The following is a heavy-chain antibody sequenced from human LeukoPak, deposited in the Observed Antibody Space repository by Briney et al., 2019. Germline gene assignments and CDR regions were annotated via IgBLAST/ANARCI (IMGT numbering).Heavy chain of an antibody. J-gene: IGHJ6*03. V-gene: IGHV1-8*03. Sequence: ASVKVSCKASGYTFTSYDTNWVRQATGQGLEWMGWMNPNSGNTGYAQKFQGRVTITRNTSISTAYMELSSLRSEDTAVYYCARGRFSSSVVRNLNYYYYYMDVWGKGTTVTVSS. D-gene: IGHD6-6*01. CDR1: GYTFTSYD. CDR3: ARGRFSSSVVRNLNYYYYYMDV. CDR2: MNPNSGNT.